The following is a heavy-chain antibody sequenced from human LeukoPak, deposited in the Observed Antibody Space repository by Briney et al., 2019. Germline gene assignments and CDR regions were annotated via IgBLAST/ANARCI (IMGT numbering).Heavy chain of an antibody. CDR3: ARSPVTESNSWSLDD. J-gene: IGHJ4*02. D-gene: IGHD2/OR15-2a*01. V-gene: IGHV3-53*01. Sequence: PGGSLRLSCTASGFTVSSNWMSWVRQAPGKGLEWVSVMYGGGNTYYADSVKGRFTISGDSSKNTLYLQMNSLRAEDTAVYYCARSPVTESNSWSLDDWGQGTLVTVSS. CDR2: MYGGGNT. CDR1: GFTVSSNW.